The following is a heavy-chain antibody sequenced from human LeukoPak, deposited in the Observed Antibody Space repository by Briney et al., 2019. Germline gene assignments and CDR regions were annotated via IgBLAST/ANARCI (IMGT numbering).Heavy chain of an antibody. V-gene: IGHV4-4*02. CDR3: ARVVPAAMDYYYYGMDV. D-gene: IGHD2-2*01. CDR2: IYHSGST. J-gene: IGHJ6*02. Sequence: SETLSLTCAVSGGSISSSNWWSWVRQPPGQGLGWIGEIYHSGSTNYNPSLKSRVTISVDKSKNQFSLKLSSVTAADTAVYYCARVVPAAMDYYYYGMDVWGQGTTVTVSS. CDR1: GGSISSSNW.